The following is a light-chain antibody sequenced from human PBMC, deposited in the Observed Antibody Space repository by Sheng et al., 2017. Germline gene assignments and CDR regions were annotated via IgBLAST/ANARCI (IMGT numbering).Light chain of an antibody. V-gene: IGKV1-39*01. CDR3: QQTYGISLT. J-gene: IGKJ4*01. CDR1: QGINNY. CDR2: AAS. Sequence: IQLTQSPSSLSASVGDRVTITCRASQGINNYLAWYQQTPGKAPKLLIYAASSLQSGVPSRFSGSGSGTDFTLTISNLQPEDFATYYCQQTYGISLTFGGGTKVEIK.